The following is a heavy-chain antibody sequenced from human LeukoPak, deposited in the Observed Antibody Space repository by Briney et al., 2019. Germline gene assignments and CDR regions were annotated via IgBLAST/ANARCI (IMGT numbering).Heavy chain of an antibody. D-gene: IGHD3-3*01. J-gene: IGHJ3*02. CDR3: ASVHSHFGVVGAFDI. CDR1: GGSISSGDYY. V-gene: IGHV4-30-4*08. CDR2: IYYSGST. Sequence: SETLSLTCTVSGGSISSGDYYWSWIRQPPGKGLEWIGYIYYSGSTYYNPSLKSRVTISVDTSKNQFSLKLSSVAAADTAVYYCASVHSHFGVVGAFDIWGQGTMVTVSS.